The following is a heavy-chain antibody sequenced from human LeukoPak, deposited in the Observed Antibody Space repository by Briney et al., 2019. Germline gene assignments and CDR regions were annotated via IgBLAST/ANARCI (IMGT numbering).Heavy chain of an antibody. D-gene: IGHD2-2*01. CDR1: GFTFSNAW. Sequence: GGPLRLSCAASGFTFSNAWMSWVRQARGGGVEWVGRIKSKTDGGTTDYAAPVKGRFTISRDDSKSTLYLQMNSLKTEDTAVYYCTTGAVVVPAAMGADYYYGMDVWGKGTTVTVSS. V-gene: IGHV3-15*01. J-gene: IGHJ6*04. CDR3: TTGAVVVPAAMGADYYYGMDV. CDR2: IKSKTDGGTT.